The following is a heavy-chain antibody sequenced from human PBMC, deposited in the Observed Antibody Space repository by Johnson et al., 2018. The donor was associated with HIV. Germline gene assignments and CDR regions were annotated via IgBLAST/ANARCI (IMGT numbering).Heavy chain of an antibody. Sequence: QVQLVESGGGLVKPGGSLRLSCAASGFTCSDYYMSWIRQAPGKGLEWVSYISRSGSTIPYADSVKGRFTISWDNAKNSLYLQMNSLRAEDTAVYYCARDIEMATIQGAFDIWGQGTMVTVSS. J-gene: IGHJ3*02. D-gene: IGHD5-24*01. V-gene: IGHV3-11*01. CDR2: ISRSGSTI. CDR3: ARDIEMATIQGAFDI. CDR1: GFTCSDYY.